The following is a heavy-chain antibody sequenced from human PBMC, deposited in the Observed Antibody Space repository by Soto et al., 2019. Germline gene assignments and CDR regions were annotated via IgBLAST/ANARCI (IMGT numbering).Heavy chain of an antibody. V-gene: IGHV3-30*18. Sequence: QVQLVESGGGVVQPGRSLRLSCAASGFTFSSYGMHWVRQAPGKGLEWVAVISYDGSNKYYADSVKGRFTISRDNSKNTLYLQMNSLSAEDTAVYYCAKGYYDEGWFDPWGQGTLVTVSS. CDR3: AKGYYDEGWFDP. CDR1: GFTFSSYG. D-gene: IGHD3-3*01. J-gene: IGHJ5*02. CDR2: ISYDGSNK.